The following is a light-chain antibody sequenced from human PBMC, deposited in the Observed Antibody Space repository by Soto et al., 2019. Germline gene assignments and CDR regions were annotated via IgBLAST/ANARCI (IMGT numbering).Light chain of an antibody. CDR2: NDI. J-gene: IGLJ1*01. V-gene: IGLV1-44*01. CDR1: SSNIGSTT. CDR3: AVWDDSLNGCV. Sequence: QSVLTQPPSTSATPGQRVTISCSGGSSNIGSTTVNWYQHLPGTAPKLLIYNDIQRPSGVPDRFSGSKSGTSASLAISGLQSEDEADYYCAVWDDSLNGCVFGTGTQLTVL.